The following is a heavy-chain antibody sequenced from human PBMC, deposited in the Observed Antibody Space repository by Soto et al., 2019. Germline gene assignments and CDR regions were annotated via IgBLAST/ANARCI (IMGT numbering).Heavy chain of an antibody. CDR1: GYSFTGYW. CDR2: IYPGDSDT. CDR3: ARLTTMVRGAPRWFDP. V-gene: IGHV5-51*01. J-gene: IGHJ5*02. Sequence: GESLKISCKGSGYSFTGYWIGWVRQMPGKGLEWMGIIYPGDSDTRYSPSFQGQVTISADKSISTAYLQWSSLKASDTAMYYCARLTTMVRGAPRWFDPWGQGTLVTVSS. D-gene: IGHD3-10*01.